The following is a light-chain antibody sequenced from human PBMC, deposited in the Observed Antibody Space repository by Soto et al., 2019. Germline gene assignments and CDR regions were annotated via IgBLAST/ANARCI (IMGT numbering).Light chain of an antibody. CDR2: EVN. CDR1: SSDIGGYNF. J-gene: IGLJ2*01. V-gene: IGLV2-14*01. CDR3: SSFTTSSTLVV. Sequence: QSASVSGSPGQSITISCTGTSSDIGGYNFVSWYQHHPGKAPKLMIYEVNNRPSGVSSRFSGSKSGNTASLTISGLQTEDEADYYCSSFTTSSTLVVFGGGTKLTVL.